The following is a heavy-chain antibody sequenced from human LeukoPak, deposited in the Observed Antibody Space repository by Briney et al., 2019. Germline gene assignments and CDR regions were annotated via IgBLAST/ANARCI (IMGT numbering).Heavy chain of an antibody. J-gene: IGHJ3*02. CDR1: GGSISSYY. CDR2: IYYSGST. D-gene: IGHD1-7*01. CDR3: AREGVITGTTIDYAFDI. Sequence: SETLSLTCTVSGGSISSYYWSWIRQPPGKGLEWIGYIYYSGSTNYNPSLKSRVTISVDTSKNQFPLKLSSVTAADTAVYYCAREGVITGTTIDYAFDIWGQGTLVTVSS. V-gene: IGHV4-59*01.